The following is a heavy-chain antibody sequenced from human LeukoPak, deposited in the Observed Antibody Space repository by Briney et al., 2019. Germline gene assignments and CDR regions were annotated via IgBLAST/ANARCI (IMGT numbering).Heavy chain of an antibody. CDR1: GFTFSIFA. D-gene: IGHD3-16*01. V-gene: IGHV3-23*01. J-gene: IGHJ4*02. CDR2: ISGSGGST. CDR3: ARVVWGQLTYYFDY. Sequence: GGSLRLSCAASGFTFSIFAMSWVRQAPGKGLEWVSTISGSGGSTYYADSVKGRFTISRDNSKNTLYLQMNSLRAEDTAVYYCARVVWGQLTYYFDYWGQGTLVTVSS.